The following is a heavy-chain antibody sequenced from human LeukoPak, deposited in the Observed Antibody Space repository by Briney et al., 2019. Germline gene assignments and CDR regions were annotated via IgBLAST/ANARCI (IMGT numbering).Heavy chain of an antibody. CDR1: GDIVSSNSAA. Sequence: SQTLSLTCAISGDIVSSNSAAWNWIRQSPSRGLEWLGRRYYRSKWYNYYAVSVKSRTTINPDTSKHQFSLQLNSVTPEDTAVYYCARDGRPGSADYYGMDVWGQGNTVTVSS. V-gene: IGHV6-1*01. D-gene: IGHD6-19*01. CDR2: RYYRSKWYN. J-gene: IGHJ6*02. CDR3: ARDGRPGSADYYGMDV.